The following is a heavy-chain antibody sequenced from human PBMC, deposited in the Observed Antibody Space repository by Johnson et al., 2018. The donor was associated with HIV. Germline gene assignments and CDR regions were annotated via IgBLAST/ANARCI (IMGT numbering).Heavy chain of an antibody. CDR2: VGHDGGIY. D-gene: IGHD3-10*02. CDR1: GFTFNSYA. J-gene: IGHJ3*02. Sequence: QVQLVESGGGVVQPGRSLRLSCVASGFTFNSYAMHWVRQAPGKGLEWVAHVGHDGGIYPYAESVKGRFTVYRDNSKNTLYLQMNNLGAEDTAVYYCAGDNMLWELHGFDIWGQGTMVTVSA. CDR3: AGDNMLWELHGFDI. V-gene: IGHV3-30-3*01.